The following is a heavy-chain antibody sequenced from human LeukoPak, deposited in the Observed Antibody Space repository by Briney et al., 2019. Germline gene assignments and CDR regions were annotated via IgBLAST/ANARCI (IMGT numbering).Heavy chain of an antibody. Sequence: SETLSLTCSVSGDSISSYYWSWIRQPPGKGLEWIGYIYYGGRTNYNPSLKSRVTISVDTSKNHFSLKLSSVTAADTAVYYCARRFGSSDYFDSWGQGTLVTVSS. D-gene: IGHD3-22*01. CDR2: IYYGGRT. V-gene: IGHV4-59*01. CDR3: ARRFGSSDYFDS. J-gene: IGHJ4*02. CDR1: GDSISSYY.